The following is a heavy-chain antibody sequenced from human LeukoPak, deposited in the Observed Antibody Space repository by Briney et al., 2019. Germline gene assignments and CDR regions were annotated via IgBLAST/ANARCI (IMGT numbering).Heavy chain of an antibody. CDR3: ARGRPGIAAGGIKYYYGMDV. CDR2: IIHSGST. CDR1: GGSFSGYY. V-gene: IGHV4-34*01. Sequence: PSETLSLTCAVYGGSFSGYYWTWIRQPPGKGLEWIAEIIHSGSTNYNPSLKILVTISVDTSKNKFSLKMSFVAAAATAVYYCARGRPGIAAGGIKYYYGMDVWGQGIRVTVSS. J-gene: IGHJ6*02. D-gene: IGHD6-13*01.